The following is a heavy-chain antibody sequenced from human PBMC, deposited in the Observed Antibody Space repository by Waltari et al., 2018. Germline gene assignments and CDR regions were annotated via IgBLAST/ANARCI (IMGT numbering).Heavy chain of an antibody. J-gene: IGHJ2*01. Sequence: QLQLQESGPGLVKPSETLSLTCTVSGCSISSSSYYWGWIRQPPGKGLEWIGSIYYSGSTYYNPSLKSRVTISVDTSKNQFSLKLSSVTAADTAVYYCARLRGMPHWYFDLWGRGTLVTVSS. V-gene: IGHV4-39*01. D-gene: IGHD2-2*01. CDR3: ARLRGMPHWYFDL. CDR1: GCSISSSSYY. CDR2: IYYSGST.